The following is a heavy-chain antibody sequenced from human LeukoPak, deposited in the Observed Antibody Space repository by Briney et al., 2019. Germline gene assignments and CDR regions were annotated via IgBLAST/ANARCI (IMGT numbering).Heavy chain of an antibody. D-gene: IGHD1-20*01. J-gene: IGHJ4*02. CDR3: ARLLVYNSGGEAFDH. CDR2: IKQDGSEK. V-gene: IGHV3-7*01. Sequence: TGGSLRLSCEASGFTFNTYSMNWARQAPGKGLEWVANIKQDGSEKYYVDSVKGRFTISRDNAKNSLYLQMNSLRAEDTAVYYCARLLVYNSGGEAFDHWGQGTLVTVSS. CDR1: GFTFNTYS.